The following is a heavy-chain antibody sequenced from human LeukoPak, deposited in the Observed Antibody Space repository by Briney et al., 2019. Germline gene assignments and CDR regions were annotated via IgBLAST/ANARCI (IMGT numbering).Heavy chain of an antibody. CDR2: INWNGGST. CDR3: ARDSSGYYFVY. V-gene: IGHV3-20*04. Sequence: GGSLGLSCAASGFTFDDYGMSWVRQAPGKGLEWVSGINWNGGSTGYADSVKGRFTISRDNSKNTVYLQMNTLRAEDTAVYYCARDSSGYYFVYWGQGTLVTVSS. D-gene: IGHD3-22*01. J-gene: IGHJ4*02. CDR1: GFTFDDYG.